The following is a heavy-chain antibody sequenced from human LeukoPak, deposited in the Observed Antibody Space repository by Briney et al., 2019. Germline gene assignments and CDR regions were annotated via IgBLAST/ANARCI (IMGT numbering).Heavy chain of an antibody. V-gene: IGHV1-8*01. Sequence: ASVRVSCKASGYTFTSYDINWVRQATGQGLEWMGWMNPNSGNTGYAQKSQGRVTMTRNTSISTAYMELSSLRSEDTAVYYCARGGGWNGLSYYYYMDVWGKGTTVTVSS. CDR2: MNPNSGNT. D-gene: IGHD1-1*01. CDR1: GYTFTSYD. J-gene: IGHJ6*03. CDR3: ARGGGWNGLSYYYYMDV.